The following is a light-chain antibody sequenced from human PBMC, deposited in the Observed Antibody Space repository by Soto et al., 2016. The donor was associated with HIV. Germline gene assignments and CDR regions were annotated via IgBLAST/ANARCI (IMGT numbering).Light chain of an antibody. CDR1: NIGTKS. Sequence: SYELTQSPSVSVAPGETARFVCGGNNIGTKSVHWYQQKPGQAPVLVLYDDSDRPSGIPGRFSGSNSGNTASLTISRVEAGDEADYYCQVWDGSSDHVIFGGGTKLTVL. J-gene: IGLJ2*01. CDR2: DDS. V-gene: IGLV3-21*02. CDR3: QVWDGSSDHVI.